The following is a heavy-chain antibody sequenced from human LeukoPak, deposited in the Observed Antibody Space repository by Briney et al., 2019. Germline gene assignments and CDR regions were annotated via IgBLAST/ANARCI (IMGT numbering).Heavy chain of an antibody. Sequence: SQTLSLTCTVSGGSISSGDYYWSWIRQPPGKGLEWIGYIYYSGSTYYNPSLESRVTISVDTSKNQFSLKLSSVTAADTAVYYCARDLLNEGNHLDYWGQGTLVTVSS. CDR1: GGSISSGDYY. V-gene: IGHV4-30-4*01. CDR2: IYYSGST. D-gene: IGHD4-23*01. J-gene: IGHJ4*02. CDR3: ARDLLNEGNHLDY.